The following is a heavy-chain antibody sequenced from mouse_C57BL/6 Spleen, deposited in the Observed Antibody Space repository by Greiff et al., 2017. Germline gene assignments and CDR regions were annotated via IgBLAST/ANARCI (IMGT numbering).Heavy chain of an antibody. Sequence: VQLQQSGPELVKPWASVKISCKASGYPFRSLLLNWVKQRPGKGLEWIGRIYPGDRDTNYNEKFKGKATLTVDKSSSTAYMQLSSLTSEDSAVYFCARLTLGVDDYWGQGTTLTVSS. CDR3: ARLTLGVDDY. CDR2: IYPGDRDT. CDR1: GYPFRSLL. V-gene: IGHV1-82*01. J-gene: IGHJ2*01. D-gene: IGHD1-1*01.